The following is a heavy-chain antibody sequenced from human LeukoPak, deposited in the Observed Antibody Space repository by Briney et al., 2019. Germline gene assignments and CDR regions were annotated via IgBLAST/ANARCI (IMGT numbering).Heavy chain of an antibody. Sequence: KSSETLSLTCAVHGGSFSGYYWSWIRQPPGKGLEWIGAINHNGSTNSNPSLKSPGTISVDTCKNQFSRMLSSVPAADTAVYYCALSSQADYDILTGYYSFDYGGEGTLVTVSS. CDR1: GGSFSGYY. D-gene: IGHD3-9*01. J-gene: IGHJ4*02. CDR2: INHNGST. CDR3: ALSSQADYDILTGYYSFDY. V-gene: IGHV4-34*01.